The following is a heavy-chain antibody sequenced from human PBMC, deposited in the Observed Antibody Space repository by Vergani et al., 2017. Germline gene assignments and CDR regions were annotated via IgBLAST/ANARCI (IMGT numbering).Heavy chain of an antibody. D-gene: IGHD3-22*01. CDR3: ARDRRYYDSSGYYYWGY. CDR2: INTNTGNP. Sequence: QVQLVQSGAEVKKPGASVKVSCKASGYTFTGYYMHWVRQAPGQGLEWMGWINTNTGNPTYAQGFTGRFVFSLDTSVSTAYLQISSLKAEDTAVYYCARDRRYYDSSGYYYWGYWGQGTLVTVSS. CDR1: GYTFTGYY. J-gene: IGHJ4*02. V-gene: IGHV7-4-1*02.